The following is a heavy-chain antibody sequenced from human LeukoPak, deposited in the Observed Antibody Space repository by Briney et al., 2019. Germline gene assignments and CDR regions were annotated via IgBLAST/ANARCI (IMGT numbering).Heavy chain of an antibody. CDR1: GFTFSSYA. V-gene: IGHV3-64*01. Sequence: GGSLRLSCAASGFTFSSYAMHWVRQAPGKGLEYVSAISSNGGSTYYANSVKGRFTISRDNSKNTQYLQMGSLRAEDMAVYYCAREGSGCSSTSCYDMGWFDPWGQGTLVTVSS. CDR3: AREGSGCSSTSCYDMGWFDP. CDR2: ISSNGGST. D-gene: IGHD2-2*01. J-gene: IGHJ5*02.